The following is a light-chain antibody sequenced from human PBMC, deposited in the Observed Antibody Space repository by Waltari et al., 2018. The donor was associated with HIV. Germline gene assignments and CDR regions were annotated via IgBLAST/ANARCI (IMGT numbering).Light chain of an antibody. CDR2: KAS. J-gene: IGKJ2*01. CDR3: QQYSSYSPMYT. CDR1: QSISRW. Sequence: DMQMNQSRSIMSASVGARVTITCRASQSISRWFAWYQQKPGKDPKLLIYKASSLESVVPSRFSGSGSGTEFTLTINGLQPYDFATYYCQQYSSYSPMYTFGLGTKLEIK. V-gene: IGKV1-5*03.